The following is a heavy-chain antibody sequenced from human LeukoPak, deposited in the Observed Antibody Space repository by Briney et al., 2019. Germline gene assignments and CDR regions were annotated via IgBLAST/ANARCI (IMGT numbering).Heavy chain of an antibody. V-gene: IGHV3-21*01. CDR1: GFTFSSYA. CDR3: ASSGGGSYYYYYYMDV. D-gene: IGHD1-26*01. J-gene: IGHJ6*03. Sequence: PGGSLRLSCAASGFTFSSYAMNWVRQAPGKGLEWVSSISSSSSYIYYADSVKGRFTISRDNAKNSLYLQMNSLRAEDTAVYYCASSGGGSYYYYYYMDVWGKGTTVTVSS. CDR2: ISSSSSYI.